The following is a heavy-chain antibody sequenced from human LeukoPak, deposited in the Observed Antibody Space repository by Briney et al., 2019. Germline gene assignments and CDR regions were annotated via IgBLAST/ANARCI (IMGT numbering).Heavy chain of an antibody. D-gene: IGHD2/OR15-2a*01. CDR3: ARCNEAGGYHFDY. J-gene: IGHJ4*02. CDR1: GGSISSSGYS. V-gene: IGHV4-31*03. Sequence: SETLSLTCTVSGGSISSSGYSWTWTRQHPGKGLEWIGAVYYTGSTDYNPSLKSRVTISVDTSKNQFSLQLSSVTAADTAVYYCARCNEAGGYHFDYWGQGALVTVSS. CDR2: VYYTGST.